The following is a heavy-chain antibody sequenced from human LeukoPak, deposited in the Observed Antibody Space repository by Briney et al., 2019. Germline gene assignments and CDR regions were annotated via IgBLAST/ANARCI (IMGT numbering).Heavy chain of an antibody. V-gene: IGHV4-34*01. CDR1: GGSFSGYY. CDR2: INHSGST. D-gene: IGHD2-21*02. J-gene: IGHJ5*02. Sequence: PSETLSLTCAVYGGSFSGYYWSWIRQPPGKGLEWIGEINHSGSTNYNPSLKSRVTISVDTSKNQFSLKLSSVTAADTAVYYCARGRKAYCGGDCYFMSTCRCNWFDPWGQGTLVTVSS. CDR3: ARGRKAYCGGDCYFMSTCRCNWFDP.